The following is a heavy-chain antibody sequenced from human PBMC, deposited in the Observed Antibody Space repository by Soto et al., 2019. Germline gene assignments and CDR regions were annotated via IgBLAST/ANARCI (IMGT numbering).Heavy chain of an antibody. V-gene: IGHV3-30*18. CDR1: GFTFSSYG. Sequence: QVQLVESGGGVVQPGRSLRLSCAASGFTFSSYGMHWVRQAPGKGLEGVAVISYDGSNKYYADSVKGRFTISRDNSKNTLYLQMNSLRAEDTAVYYCAKDGAARIDYWGQGTLVTVSS. CDR2: ISYDGSNK. D-gene: IGHD6-6*01. CDR3: AKDGAARIDY. J-gene: IGHJ4*02.